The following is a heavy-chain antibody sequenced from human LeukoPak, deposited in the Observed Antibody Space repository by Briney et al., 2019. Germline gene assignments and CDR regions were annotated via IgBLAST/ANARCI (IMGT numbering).Heavy chain of an antibody. D-gene: IGHD6-13*01. Sequence: KASETLSLTCAVYGGSFSGYYWSWIRQPPGKGLEWIGNIYYSGSTNYNPSLKSRVTISVDTSKNQFSLKLSSVTAADTAAYYCARHRKTGYSSSWYPAGGGARIDYWGQGTLVTVSS. CDR2: IYYSGST. V-gene: IGHV4-59*08. J-gene: IGHJ4*02. CDR3: ARHRKTGYSSSWYPAGGGARIDY. CDR1: GGSFSGYY.